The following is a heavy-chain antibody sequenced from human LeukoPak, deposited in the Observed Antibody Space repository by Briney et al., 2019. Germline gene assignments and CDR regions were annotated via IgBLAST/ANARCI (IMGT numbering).Heavy chain of an antibody. D-gene: IGHD3-3*01. J-gene: IGHJ5*02. CDR3: ARGARLLTIFGVVSWFDH. CDR1: GGTFSSYA. V-gene: IGHV1-69*05. Sequence: SVNVSCTASGGTFSSYAISWVRQAPGQGLEWMGGSIPIFGTANYAQKFQGRVTITTDESTSTAYMELSSLRSEDTAVYYCARGARLLTIFGVVSWFDHWGQGTLVTVSS. CDR2: SIPIFGTA.